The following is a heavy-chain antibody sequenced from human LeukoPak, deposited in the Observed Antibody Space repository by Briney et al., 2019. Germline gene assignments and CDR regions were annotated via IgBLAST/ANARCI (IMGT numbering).Heavy chain of an antibody. CDR2: ISAYNGNT. Sequence: ASVKVSCKASGYTFTSYGISWVRQAPGQGLEWMGWISAYNGNTNYAQKLQGRVTMTTDTSTSTAYMELRSLRSDDTAVYYCARDPFTYCSSTSCYTGTGFAPWGQGTLVTVSS. V-gene: IGHV1-18*01. CDR1: GYTFTSYG. J-gene: IGHJ5*02. CDR3: ARDPFTYCSSTSCYTGTGFAP. D-gene: IGHD2-2*02.